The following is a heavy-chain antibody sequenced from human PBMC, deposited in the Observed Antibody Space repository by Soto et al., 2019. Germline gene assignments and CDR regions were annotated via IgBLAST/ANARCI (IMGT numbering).Heavy chain of an antibody. CDR2: ISWNDER. CDR3: AHRPPKYSTAWLAFYI. Sequence: QISLKESGPTLVKPTQTLTLTCSFSGFSLTTHGVGVGWIRQPPGKALALLAFISWNDERRYSPSLKTRLTITKDTSKNQVVLTMTNVDPADTGTYFCAHRPPKYSTAWLAFYIWCQGTQVSVSS. D-gene: IGHD6-13*01. CDR1: GFSLTTHGVG. J-gene: IGHJ3*02. V-gene: IGHV2-5*01.